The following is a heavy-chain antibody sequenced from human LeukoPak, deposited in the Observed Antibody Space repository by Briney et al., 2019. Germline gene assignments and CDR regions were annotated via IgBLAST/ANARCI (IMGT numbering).Heavy chain of an antibody. J-gene: IGHJ3*02. D-gene: IGHD3-10*01. V-gene: IGHV3-23*01. CDR2: ISGSGGST. CDR1: GYSFSNYA. Sequence: GGYLRLSWAASGYSFSNYAMSWVRQAPGKGLEWVSAISGSGGSTHYADSVKGRFTISRDNSKNTLYLQMNSLRAEDTAVYYCATLQILLWFGESTHDAFDIWGQGTMVTVSS. CDR3: ATLQILLWFGESTHDAFDI.